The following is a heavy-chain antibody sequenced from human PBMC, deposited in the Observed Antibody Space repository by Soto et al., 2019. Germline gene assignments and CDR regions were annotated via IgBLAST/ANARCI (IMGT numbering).Heavy chain of an antibody. D-gene: IGHD2-2*01. J-gene: IGHJ5*02. V-gene: IGHV1-3*01. CDR2: INAGNGNT. Sequence: ASVKVSCKASGYTFTSYAMHWVRQAPGQRLEWMGWINAGNGNTKYSQKFQGRVTITRDTSASTAYMELSSLRSEDTAVYYCARNQIVLVPAAPFDPWGQGTLVTGSS. CDR1: GYTFTSYA. CDR3: ARNQIVLVPAAPFDP.